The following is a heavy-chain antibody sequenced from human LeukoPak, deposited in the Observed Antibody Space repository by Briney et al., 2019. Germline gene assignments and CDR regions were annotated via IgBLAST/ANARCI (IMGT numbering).Heavy chain of an antibody. J-gene: IGHJ4*02. CDR3: AKDTGQWPVRTFDS. CDR2: ISPDGSTT. CDR1: GFTFSRYW. V-gene: IGHV3-74*03. D-gene: IGHD6-19*01. Sequence: GGSLRLSCAASGFTFSRYWMHWVRQAPGKGLMWVSRISPDGSTTLYADSVKGRFTISRDNAKNTLYLQMNSLRAEDTAVYSCAKDTGQWPVRTFDSWGQGTLVTVSS.